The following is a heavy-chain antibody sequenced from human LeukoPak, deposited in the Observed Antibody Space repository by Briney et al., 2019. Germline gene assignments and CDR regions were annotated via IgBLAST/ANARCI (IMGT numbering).Heavy chain of an antibody. CDR3: ARDVTYHGGDWFDP. J-gene: IGHJ5*02. V-gene: IGHV3-48*04. Sequence: GGSLRLSCAASEFTFSSYSMSWVRQAPGKGLEWVSYISSTASSIYYADSVEGRFTISRDNAKNSLYLQMNSLRAEDTAVYYCARDVTYHGGDWFDPWGQGTLVTVSS. CDR2: ISSTASSI. CDR1: EFTFSSYS. D-gene: IGHD4-23*01.